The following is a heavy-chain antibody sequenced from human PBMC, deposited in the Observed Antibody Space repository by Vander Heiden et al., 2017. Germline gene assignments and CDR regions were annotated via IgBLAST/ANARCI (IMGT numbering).Heavy chain of an antibody. CDR1: GFKFSSYA. Sequence: EVQLLESGGGLVQPGGSLRLSCEGSGFKFSSYAMSWVRQAPGKGVGLVAGRGGSGGNTYHADSVKGRFTISRDNFKSTLYLQMKGLTVEDTAVYFCARGLLSSGTTRSAVDYWGQGTLVTVSP. V-gene: IGHV3-23*01. CDR2: RGGSGGNT. CDR3: ARGLLSSGTTRSAVDY. J-gene: IGHJ4*02. D-gene: IGHD1-7*01.